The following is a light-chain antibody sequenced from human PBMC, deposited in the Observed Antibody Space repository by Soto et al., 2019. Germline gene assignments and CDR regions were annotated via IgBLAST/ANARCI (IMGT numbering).Light chain of an antibody. J-gene: IGKJ5*01. Sequence: EIVLTQSPDTLSLSPGERATLSCRASQSVTTYLAWYQQKPGQAPRLLIYDASNRATGIPARFSGSGSGTDFTLTISSLEPEDFAVYYCQQRSNWPPLISFGQGTQLEIK. CDR3: QQRSNWPPLIS. V-gene: IGKV3-11*01. CDR2: DAS. CDR1: QSVTTY.